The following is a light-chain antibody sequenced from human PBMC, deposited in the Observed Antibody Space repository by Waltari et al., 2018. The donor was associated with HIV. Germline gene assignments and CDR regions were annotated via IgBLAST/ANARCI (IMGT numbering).Light chain of an antibody. Sequence: DMRLTQSQSSLSASGGGSVTITFLASPTVNNKLDWYQQKPGQPPKFVVYYASTLECGVPSRFRGGGSRTDFTLTITSLQPDDVATYYCQQSFSYPLTFGPGTKVDI. CDR3: QQSFSYPLT. CDR1: PTVNNK. CDR2: YAS. J-gene: IGKJ3*01. V-gene: IGKV1-39*01.